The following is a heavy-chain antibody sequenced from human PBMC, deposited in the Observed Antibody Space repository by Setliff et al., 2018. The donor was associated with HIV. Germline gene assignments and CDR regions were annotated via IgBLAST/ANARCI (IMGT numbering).Heavy chain of an antibody. Sequence: GVLRLSCAASGFTVSSNYMTWVRQAPGKGLEWVSVIYSGGNTYYADSVKGRFTVSRDNSKNTLYLQMYSLKPEDTAVYYCAEVRGGWFDPWGQGALVTVSS. CDR3: AEVRGGWFDP. CDR1: GFTVSSNY. CDR2: IYSGGNT. D-gene: IGHD3-10*01. J-gene: IGHJ5*02. V-gene: IGHV3-66*02.